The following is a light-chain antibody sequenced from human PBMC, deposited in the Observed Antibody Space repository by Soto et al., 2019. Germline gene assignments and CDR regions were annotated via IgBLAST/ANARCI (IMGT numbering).Light chain of an antibody. CDR3: SSYTTSNTRQIV. Sequence: QSALTQPASVSGSPGQSITISCTGTSSDVGGYNYVSWYQHHPGKAPKLIIYDVSNRPSGVSIRFSASKSDNTASPTISGLQPEDEADYHCSSYTTSNTRQIVFGTGTKVTVL. CDR1: SSDVGGYNY. V-gene: IGLV2-14*03. J-gene: IGLJ1*01. CDR2: DVS.